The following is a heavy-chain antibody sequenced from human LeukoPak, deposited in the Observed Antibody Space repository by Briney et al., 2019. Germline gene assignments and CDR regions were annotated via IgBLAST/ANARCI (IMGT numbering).Heavy chain of an antibody. CDR3: ARATRGITGTTSDY. V-gene: IGHV1-2*06. D-gene: IGHD1-20*01. CDR2: INPNSGGT. Sequence: ASVKVSCKASGYTFTGYHMHWVRQAPGQGLEWMGRINPNSGGTNYAQKFQGRVTMTRDTSISTAYMELSRLRSDDTAVYYCARATRGITGTTSDYWGQGTLVTVSS. CDR1: GYTFTGYH. J-gene: IGHJ4*02.